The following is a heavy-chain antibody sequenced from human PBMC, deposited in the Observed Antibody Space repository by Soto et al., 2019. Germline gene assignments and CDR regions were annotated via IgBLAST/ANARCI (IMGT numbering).Heavy chain of an antibody. CDR3: AREPPLWLGEPSGDY. CDR1: GYTFTSYY. V-gene: IGHV1-46*03. CDR2: INPSGGST. J-gene: IGHJ4*02. D-gene: IGHD3-10*01. Sequence: ASVKVSCKASGYTFTSYYMHWVRQAPGQGLEWMGIINPSGGSTSYAQKFQGRVTMTRDTSTSTVYMELSSLRSEDTAVYYCAREPPLWLGEPSGDYWGQGTLVTVSS.